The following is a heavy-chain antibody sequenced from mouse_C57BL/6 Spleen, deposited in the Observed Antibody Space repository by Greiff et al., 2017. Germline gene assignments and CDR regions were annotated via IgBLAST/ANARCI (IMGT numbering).Heavy chain of an antibody. CDR3: ARVSSGSFDY. CDR2: ISNGGGST. V-gene: IGHV5-12*01. CDR1: GFTFSDYY. Sequence: EVQLQESGGGLVQPGGSLKLSCAASGFTFSDYYMYWVRQTPEKRLEWVAYISNGGGSTYYPDTVKGRFTISRDNAKNTLYLQMSRLKSEDTAMYYCARVSSGSFDYWGQGTTRTVSS. D-gene: IGHD3-2*02. J-gene: IGHJ2*01.